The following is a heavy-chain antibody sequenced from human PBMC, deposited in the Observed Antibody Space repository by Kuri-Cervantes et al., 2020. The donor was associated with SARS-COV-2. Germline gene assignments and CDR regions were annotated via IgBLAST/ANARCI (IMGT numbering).Heavy chain of an antibody. Sequence: LRLSCTVSGGSISSGSYYWSWIRQPAGKGLEWIGHIYTSGSTNYNPSLKSRVTISVYTSKNQFSLKLSSVTAADTDVYYCARGGYNWNYAHFDYWGQGTLVTVSS. CDR1: GGSISSGSYY. CDR2: IYTSGST. V-gene: IGHV4-61*09. D-gene: IGHD1-7*01. CDR3: ARGGYNWNYAHFDY. J-gene: IGHJ4*02.